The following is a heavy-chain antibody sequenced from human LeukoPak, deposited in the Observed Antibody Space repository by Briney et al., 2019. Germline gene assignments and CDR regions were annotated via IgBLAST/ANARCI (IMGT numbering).Heavy chain of an antibody. Sequence: PGGSLRLSCAASGFTFNSYTMTWVRRAPGKGLEWVSTVSGNGGSTYYGDSVKGRFTISRDNSKNTLYLQMNSLRAEDTAVYYCARGTPSSGWRFDNWGQGTLVTVSS. CDR1: GFTFNSYT. V-gene: IGHV3-23*01. D-gene: IGHD6-19*01. CDR2: VSGNGGST. CDR3: ARGTPSSGWRFDN. J-gene: IGHJ4*02.